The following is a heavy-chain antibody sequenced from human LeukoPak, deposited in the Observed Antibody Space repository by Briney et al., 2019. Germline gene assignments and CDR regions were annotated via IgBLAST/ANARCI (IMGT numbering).Heavy chain of an antibody. CDR2: ISYDGSNK. CDR3: ARDRGRYNWNYFQYYYGMDV. Sequence: GGSLRLSCAASGFTFSSYAMHWVRQAPGKGLEWVAVISYDGSNKYYADSVKGRFTISRDNSKNTLYLQMNSLRAEDTAVYYCARDRGRYNWNYFQYYYGMDVWGQGTTVTVSS. D-gene: IGHD1-7*01. J-gene: IGHJ6*02. V-gene: IGHV3-30-3*01. CDR1: GFTFSSYA.